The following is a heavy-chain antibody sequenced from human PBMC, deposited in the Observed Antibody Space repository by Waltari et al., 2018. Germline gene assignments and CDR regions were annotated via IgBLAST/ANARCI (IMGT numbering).Heavy chain of an antibody. Sequence: QVQLVQSGSELKRPGASVKVSCKASGYTFVTYALHWVRQAPGQGSEWMGWIHTNTGKPTYAQGFTGRFVFSMDTSVSTAYLQINSLDAEDTAVYYCARSHYYDTLGYYDYWGQGTLVTVSS. J-gene: IGHJ4*02. CDR1: GYTFVTYA. D-gene: IGHD3-22*01. CDR2: IHTNTGKP. CDR3: ARSHYYDTLGYYDY. V-gene: IGHV7-4-1*02.